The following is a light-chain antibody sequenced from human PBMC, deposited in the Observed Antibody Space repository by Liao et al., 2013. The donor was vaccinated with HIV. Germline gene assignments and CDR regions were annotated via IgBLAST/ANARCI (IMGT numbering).Light chain of an antibody. CDR1: KIGSKS. J-gene: IGLJ2*01. CDR2: YDS. Sequence: SYVLTQPPSVSVAPGKTARITCGGNKIGSKSVHWYQQKPGQAPVVVIYYDSDRPSGIPERFSGSNSGNTATLIISRVEAGDEADYYCQVWDSSSDHVVFGGGTKVTVL. V-gene: IGLV3-21*01. CDR3: QVWDSSSDHVV.